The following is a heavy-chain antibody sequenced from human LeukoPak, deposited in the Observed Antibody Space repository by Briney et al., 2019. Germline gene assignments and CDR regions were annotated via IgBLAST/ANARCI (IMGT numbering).Heavy chain of an antibody. CDR1: GYTFTGCY. Sequence: GASVKVSCKASGYTFTGCYMHWVRQAPGQGLEWMGWINPNSGGTNYAQKFQGRVTMTRDTSISTAYMELSRLRSDDTAVYYCARDLPGPRYFDWFNPSPWGQGTLVTVSS. J-gene: IGHJ5*02. CDR3: ARDLPGPRYFDWFNPSP. CDR2: INPNSGGT. D-gene: IGHD3-9*01. V-gene: IGHV1-2*02.